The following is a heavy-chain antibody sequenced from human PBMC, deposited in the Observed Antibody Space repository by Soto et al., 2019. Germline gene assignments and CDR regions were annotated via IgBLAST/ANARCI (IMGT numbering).Heavy chain of an antibody. Sequence: GGSLRLSCAASGFTFRSYWMHWVRQAPGKGLVWVSRINSDGSSTNYADSVKGRFSISRDNAKDTLFLQMNSLRAEDTAVYYCVRELSDWFDPWGQGTLVTVSS. V-gene: IGHV3-74*01. CDR1: GFTFRSYW. J-gene: IGHJ5*02. CDR2: INSDGSST. CDR3: VRELSDWFDP.